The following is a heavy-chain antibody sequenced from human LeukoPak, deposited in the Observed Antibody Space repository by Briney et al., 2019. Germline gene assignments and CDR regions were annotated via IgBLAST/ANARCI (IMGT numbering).Heavy chain of an antibody. CDR2: IYYNGSNK. J-gene: IGHJ5*02. V-gene: IGHV3-33*08. D-gene: IGHD3-9*01. CDR3: ARDKLRYFDWLSYWFDP. Sequence: GGSLRLTCAASGFTFSSYCRHWVRQPPGKGLEWVGDIYYNGSNKYNADSVNGRFTISRDNSKNTLYLQMNSLRAEDTAVYYCARDKLRYFDWLSYWFDPWGQGTLVTVSS. CDR1: GFTFSSYC.